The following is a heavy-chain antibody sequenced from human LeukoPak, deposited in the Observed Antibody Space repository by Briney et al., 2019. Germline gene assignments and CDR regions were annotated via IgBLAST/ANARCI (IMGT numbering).Heavy chain of an antibody. CDR3: ARGRECGGDCYPEDS. J-gene: IGHJ5*02. V-gene: IGHV1-69*13. CDR1: GGTFSSYA. CDR2: IIPIFGTA. Sequence: SVKVSCKASGGTFSSYAISWVRQAPGQGLEWLGGIIPIFGTANYAQKFQGRVTITADESTSTAYMELSSLRSEDTAVYYCARGRECGGDCYPEDSWGQGTLVTVSS. D-gene: IGHD2-21*02.